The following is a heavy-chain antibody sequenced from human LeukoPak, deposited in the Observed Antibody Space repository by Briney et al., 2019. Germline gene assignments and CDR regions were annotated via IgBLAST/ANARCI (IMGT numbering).Heavy chain of an antibody. CDR1: GFIFNSYG. V-gene: IGHV3-30*03. Sequence: GGSLRLSCAASGFIFNSYGMHWVRQAPGKGLEWVAVISYDGSNTYYADSVKGRFTSSRDNSKNTLYLQMNSLRAEDTAVYYCVTDRVALYESSGLYPLGQGTLVTVSS. J-gene: IGHJ5*02. D-gene: IGHD3-22*01. CDR3: VTDRVALYESSGLYP. CDR2: ISYDGSNT.